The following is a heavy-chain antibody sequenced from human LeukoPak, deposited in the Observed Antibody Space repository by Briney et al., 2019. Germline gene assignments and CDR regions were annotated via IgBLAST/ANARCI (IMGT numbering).Heavy chain of an antibody. CDR1: GYTFTSHG. V-gene: IGHV1-18*01. CDR2: INAYNGHT. D-gene: IGHD3-22*01. J-gene: IGHJ4*02. Sequence: ASVKVSCKASGYTFTSHGITWVRQAPGQGLEWVGWINAYNGHTNYVQKLQGRVTMTTDTSTSTAYMELRSLRSDDTAVYYCAAGNYYDSSGYYHLGYFDYWGQGTLVTVSS. CDR3: AAGNYYDSSGYYHLGYFDY.